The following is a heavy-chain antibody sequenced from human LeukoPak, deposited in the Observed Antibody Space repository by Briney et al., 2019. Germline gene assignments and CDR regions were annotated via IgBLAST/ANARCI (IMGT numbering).Heavy chain of an antibody. D-gene: IGHD5-12*01. Sequence: PSETLSLTCTVSGGSISSYYWSWIRQPPGKGLEWIGYIYYGGSTNYNPSLKSRVTISVDTSKNQFSLKLSSVTAADTAVYYCARTNYLVATITRYYYYYMDVWGKGTTVTVSS. CDR3: ARTNYLVATITRYYYYYMDV. CDR1: GGSISSYY. V-gene: IGHV4-59*01. CDR2: IYYGGST. J-gene: IGHJ6*03.